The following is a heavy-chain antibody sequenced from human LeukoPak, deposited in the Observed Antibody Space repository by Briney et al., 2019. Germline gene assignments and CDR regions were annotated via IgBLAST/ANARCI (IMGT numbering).Heavy chain of an antibody. D-gene: IGHD2-2*01. CDR3: ATINDEYQLLFDY. J-gene: IGHJ4*02. CDR1: GYTLTELS. Sequence: GASVKVSCKVSGYTLTELSMHWVRQAPGKGLEWMGGFDPEDGETIYAQKFQGRVTMTEDTSTDTAYMELNSLRSEDTAVYYCATINDEYQLLFDYWGQGTLVTVSS. CDR2: FDPEDGET. V-gene: IGHV1-24*01.